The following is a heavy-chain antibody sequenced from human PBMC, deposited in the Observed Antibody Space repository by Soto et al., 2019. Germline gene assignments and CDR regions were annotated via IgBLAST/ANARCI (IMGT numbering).Heavy chain of an antibody. D-gene: IGHD5-12*01. Sequence: QVPLLQSGAEVKRPGSSVKVSCEASGGTFSSLGFTWVRQAPGQGLEWMGGIIPISGRTTFAQKFQGRVTITADESTRAKYMELTTLTSDDTAMYYCATRGTQGRWLEFADYWGQGTLVTVSS. J-gene: IGHJ4*02. CDR2: IIPISGRT. CDR3: ATRGTQGRWLEFADY. V-gene: IGHV1-69*01. CDR1: GGTFSSLG.